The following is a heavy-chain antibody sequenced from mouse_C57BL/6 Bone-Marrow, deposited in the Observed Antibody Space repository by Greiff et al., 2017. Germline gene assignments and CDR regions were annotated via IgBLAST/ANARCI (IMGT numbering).Heavy chain of an antibody. Sequence: QVQLQQPGAELVKPGASVKLSCKASGYTFTSYWMHWVKQRPGQGLEWIGMIHPNSGSTNYNEKFKSKATLTVDKSSSTAYMQLSSLTSEDSAVYYGARLTTDWYFDVWGTGTTVTVSS. V-gene: IGHV1-64*01. CDR3: ARLTTDWYFDV. CDR2: IHPNSGST. D-gene: IGHD1-1*01. CDR1: GYTFTSYW. J-gene: IGHJ1*03.